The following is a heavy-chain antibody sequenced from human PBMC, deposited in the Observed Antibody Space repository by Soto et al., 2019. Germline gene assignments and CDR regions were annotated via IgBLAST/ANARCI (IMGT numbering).Heavy chain of an antibody. CDR2: IIPALGTA. CDR3: ARPDCCDYLYVDL. D-gene: IGHD2-21*02. J-gene: IGHJ2*01. V-gene: IGHV1-69*08. Sequence: QDQLVQSGAEVKKPGSSVKVSCKDSGGTFSSHTFSWVRQAPGQGLEWMGRIIPALGTATYAQKSQGRVTITADESATTVYMELTSLRAEDTAVYYCARPDCCDYLYVDLWGRGTLVTFSS. CDR1: GGTFSSHT.